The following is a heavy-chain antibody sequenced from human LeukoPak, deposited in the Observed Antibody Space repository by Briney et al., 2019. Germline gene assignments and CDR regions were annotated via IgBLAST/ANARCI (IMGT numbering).Heavy chain of an antibody. CDR1: GGSISSGGYY. Sequence: KRAETLSLTCTVSGGSISSGGYYWSRIRQFPGKGLEWIGYIYYSGSTYFNPSPKSRVTISIDTSKSQFSLRLSSVTAADTAVYYCARAPAAAANYFDDWGQGTLASVSS. J-gene: IGHJ4*02. CDR2: IYYSGST. CDR3: ARAPAAAANYFDD. V-gene: IGHV4-31*03. D-gene: IGHD6-13*01.